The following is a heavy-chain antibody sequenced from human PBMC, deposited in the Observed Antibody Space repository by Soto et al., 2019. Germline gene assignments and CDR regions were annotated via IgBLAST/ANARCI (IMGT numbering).Heavy chain of an antibody. CDR1: GGSISSGGYY. CDR3: ARSVTP. V-gene: IGHV4-31*03. D-gene: IGHD3-10*01. J-gene: IGHJ5*02. CDR2: IYYSGST. Sequence: ASETLSLTCTVSGGSISSGGYYWNWIRQHPGKGLEWIGYIYYSGSTYYNPSLKSRVTISVDTSKNQFSLKLTSVTAADTAGYFCARSVTPWGQGTLVTVSS.